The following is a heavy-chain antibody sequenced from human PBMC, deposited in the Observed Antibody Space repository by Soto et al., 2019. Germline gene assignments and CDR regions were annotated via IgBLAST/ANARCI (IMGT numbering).Heavy chain of an antibody. CDR2: ISSNGGST. J-gene: IGHJ4*02. CDR1: GFTFSSYA. CDR3: ARDLGYCSSTSCQPEYYFDY. V-gene: IGHV3-64*01. Sequence: EVQLVESGGGLVQPGGSLRLSCAASGFTFSSYAMHWVRQAPGKGLEYVSAISSNGGSTYYANSVKGRFTISRDNSKNTLYLQWGSLRAEDMAVYYCARDLGYCSSTSCQPEYYFDYWGQGTLVTVSS. D-gene: IGHD2-2*01.